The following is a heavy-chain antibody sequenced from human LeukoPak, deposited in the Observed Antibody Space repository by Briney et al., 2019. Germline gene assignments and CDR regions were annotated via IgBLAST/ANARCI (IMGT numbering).Heavy chain of an antibody. Sequence: GASVKVSCKASGYTFTGCYMHWVRQAPGQGLEWMGWINPNSGGTNYAQKFQGRVTMTRDTSISTAYMELSRLRSDDTAVYYCAREEIAVAGQGSGCYYYGMDVWGQGTTVTVSS. D-gene: IGHD6-19*01. CDR2: INPNSGGT. V-gene: IGHV1-2*02. CDR1: GYTFTGCY. CDR3: AREEIAVAGQGSGCYYYGMDV. J-gene: IGHJ6*02.